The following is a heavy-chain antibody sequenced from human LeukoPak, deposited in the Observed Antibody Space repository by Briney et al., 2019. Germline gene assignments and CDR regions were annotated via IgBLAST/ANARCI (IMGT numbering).Heavy chain of an antibody. V-gene: IGHV1-18*01. CDR2: ISAYNGNT. D-gene: IGHD1-26*01. CDR3: ARGGDGSPSQRMVDY. CDR1: GYTFTSYG. J-gene: IGHJ4*02. Sequence: ASVKVSCKASGYTFTSYGISWVRQAPGQGLEWMAWISAYNGNTNYAHKFQARVTMTTDTSTSTAYMELRSLRSDDTAVYYCARGGDGSPSQRMVDYWGQGTLVTVSS.